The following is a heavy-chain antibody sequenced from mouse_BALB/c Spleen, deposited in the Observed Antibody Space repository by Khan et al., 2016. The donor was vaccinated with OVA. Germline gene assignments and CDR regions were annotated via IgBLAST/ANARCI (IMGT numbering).Heavy chain of an antibody. J-gene: IGHJ4*01. CDR1: GFTFSDYY. CDR2: ISNGGGST. D-gene: IGHD1-2*01. CDR3: ARDGYYGYAYAMDY. Sequence: VQLKESGGGLVQPGGSLKLSCATSGFTFSDYYMYWVRQTPEKRLEWVAYISNGGGSTYYPDTVKGRFTISRDNAKNTLYLQMSRLKSEDTAMYYCARDGYYGYAYAMDYWGQGTSVTVSS. V-gene: IGHV5-12*02.